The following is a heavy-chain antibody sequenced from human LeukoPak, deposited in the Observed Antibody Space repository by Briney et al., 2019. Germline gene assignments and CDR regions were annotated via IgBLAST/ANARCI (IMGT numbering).Heavy chain of an antibody. CDR2: ISSSGSTI. CDR3: ALRDGYNYRGFDY. CDR1: GFTFSSYE. D-gene: IGHD5-24*01. J-gene: IGHJ4*02. V-gene: IGHV3-48*03. Sequence: GGSLRLSCAASGFTFSSYEMNWVRQAPGKGLEWVSYISSSGSTIYYADSVKGRFTISGDNAKNSLYLQMNSLRAEDTAVYYCALRDGYNYRGFDYWGQGTLVTVSS.